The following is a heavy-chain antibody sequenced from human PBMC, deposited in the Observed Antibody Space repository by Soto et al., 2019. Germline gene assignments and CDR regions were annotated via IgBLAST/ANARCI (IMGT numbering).Heavy chain of an antibody. D-gene: IGHD2-15*01. Sequence: EVQLVESGGGLVQPGESLRLSCAASGFPFGPFYMHWVPQAPGKGLEWVSHINGDGTTTVYADSVKGRFTISRDNAKNTLYLQMTSLRAEDTAVYYCARDRGYPDSFDIWGQGTMVTVSS. V-gene: IGHV3-74*01. CDR3: ARDRGYPDSFDI. CDR1: GFPFGPFY. J-gene: IGHJ3*02. CDR2: INGDGTTT.